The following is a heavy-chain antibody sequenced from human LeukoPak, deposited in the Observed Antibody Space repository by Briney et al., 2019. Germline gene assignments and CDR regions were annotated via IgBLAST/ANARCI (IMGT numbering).Heavy chain of an antibody. D-gene: IGHD3-10*01. CDR2: ISSSSSTI. CDR1: GFTFSSYS. CDR3: ARDLMVRGVIDPGDDY. J-gene: IGHJ4*02. Sequence: PGGSLRLSCAASGFTFSSYSMNWVRQAPGKGLEWVSYISSSSSTIYYADSVKGRFTISRDNAKNSLYLQMNSLRAEDTAVYYCARDLMVRGVIDPGDDYWGQGTLVTVSS. V-gene: IGHV3-48*01.